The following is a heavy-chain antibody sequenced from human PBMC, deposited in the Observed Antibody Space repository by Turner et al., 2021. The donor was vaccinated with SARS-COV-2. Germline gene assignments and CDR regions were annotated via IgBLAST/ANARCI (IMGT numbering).Heavy chain of an antibody. Sequence: QVQLVESVGGVVQPGRSLRLSCAASGFPFRSFAMHWVRQAPGKGLEWVAVISYDGGNKFYADSVKGRFTISRDNSKNTLYLQMNSLRAEDTAVYYCARDYPWDTPVTQQGGGFDYWGQGTLVTVSS. J-gene: IGHJ4*02. CDR2: ISYDGGNK. CDR3: ARDYPWDTPVTQQGGGFDY. CDR1: GFPFRSFA. D-gene: IGHD3-16*01. V-gene: IGHV3-30-3*01.